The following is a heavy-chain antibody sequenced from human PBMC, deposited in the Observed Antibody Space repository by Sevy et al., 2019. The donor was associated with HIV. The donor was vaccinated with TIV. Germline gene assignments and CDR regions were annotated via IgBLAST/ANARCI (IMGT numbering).Heavy chain of an antibody. Sequence: ASVKVSCKASGYTFTSLDVNWVRQAPGQGLEWMGWMNPNSGNTGFAKKFQGRVTLTRDTSITTAYMELSSLRFEDTAVYYGARGGYYSDGRGYYANRLFDSWGQGTLVTVSS. CDR3: ARGGYYSDGRGYYANRLFDS. CDR2: MNPNSGNT. V-gene: IGHV1-8*03. D-gene: IGHD3-22*01. J-gene: IGHJ4*02. CDR1: GYTFTSLD.